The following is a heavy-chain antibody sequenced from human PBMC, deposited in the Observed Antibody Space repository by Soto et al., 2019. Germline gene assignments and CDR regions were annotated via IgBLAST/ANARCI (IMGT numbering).Heavy chain of an antibody. CDR1: GGSFSGYY. Sequence: QVQLQQWGAGLLKPSETLSLTCAVYGGSFSGYYWSWIRQPPGKGLEWIGEINHSGSTNYNPSLKSRVTISVDTSKNQFSLKLSSVTAVDTAVYYCARGGWVVVVPAATAQFDYWGQGTLVTVSS. CDR3: ARGGWVVVVPAATAQFDY. J-gene: IGHJ4*02. CDR2: INHSGST. D-gene: IGHD2-2*01. V-gene: IGHV4-34*01.